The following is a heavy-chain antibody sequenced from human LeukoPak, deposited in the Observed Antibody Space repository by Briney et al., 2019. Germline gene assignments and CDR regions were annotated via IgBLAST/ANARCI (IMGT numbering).Heavy chain of an antibody. D-gene: IGHD6-13*01. J-gene: IGHJ4*02. Sequence: GSLRLSCAASRFTFSRYRMLWVRRAPGEGLVGVSRINSEGSSTSYADSVKGRFTISRDNAKNTLYLQMNSLRAEDTAVYYCARGAAAGTDYWGQGTLVTVSS. CDR2: INSEGSST. CDR3: ARGAAAGTDY. V-gene: IGHV3-74*01. CDR1: RFTFSRYR.